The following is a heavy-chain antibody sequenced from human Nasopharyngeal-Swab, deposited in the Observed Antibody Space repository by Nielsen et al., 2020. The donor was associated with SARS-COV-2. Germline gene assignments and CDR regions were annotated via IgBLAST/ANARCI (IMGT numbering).Heavy chain of an antibody. CDR3: VRAHQWAPNI. CDR1: GFTFSSYS. J-gene: IGHJ3*02. D-gene: IGHD1-26*01. CDR2: ISSSSSYI. V-gene: IGHV3-21*01. Sequence: GESLKISCAASGFTFSSYSMNWVRQAPGKGLEWVSSISSSSSYIYYADSVKGRFTISRDNAKNSLYLQMNSLRAEDTAVYYCVRAHQWAPNIWGQGTMVTVSS.